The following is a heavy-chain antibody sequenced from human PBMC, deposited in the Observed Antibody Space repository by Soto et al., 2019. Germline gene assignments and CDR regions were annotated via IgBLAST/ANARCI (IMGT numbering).Heavy chain of an antibody. V-gene: IGHV3-23*01. CDR2: ISGSGGGT. J-gene: IGHJ4*02. D-gene: IGHD6-13*01. CDR1: GFTFSSYA. Sequence: EVQLLESGGGLLQPGGSLRLSCAASGFTFSSYAINWVRQAPGKGLEWVSIISGSGGGTYYADSVKGRFTISRDNSNNTLYLLMNSLRAEDTAVYYCAKAGGSSTWYGGNYFDYWGQGTLVTVSS. CDR3: AKAGGSSTWYGGNYFDY.